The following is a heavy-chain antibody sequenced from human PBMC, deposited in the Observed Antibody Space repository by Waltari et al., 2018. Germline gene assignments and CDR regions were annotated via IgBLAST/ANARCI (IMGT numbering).Heavy chain of an antibody. CDR2: IYSGGSR. V-gene: IGHV3-53*01. D-gene: IGHD4-4*01. J-gene: IGHJ4*02. CDR3: AGGAYSYSYLDY. CDR1: GFTDSSTY. Sequence: VQLVESGGGLIEPGGSLRVSCAALGFTDSSTYISGGRQAPGKGLEWVSVIYSGGSRYYADSVRGRFTISRDNSKNTLYLQMNSLRAEDTAVYFCAGGAYSYSYLDYWGQGTLVTVSS.